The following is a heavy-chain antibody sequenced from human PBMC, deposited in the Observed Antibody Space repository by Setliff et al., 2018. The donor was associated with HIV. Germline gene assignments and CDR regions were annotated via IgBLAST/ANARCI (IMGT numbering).Heavy chain of an antibody. Sequence: SGPTLAHLPQLFTLTCTLSGFSLSTSGMCASWIRQPSGKALEWLARIDWDENKFYSTSLKTRLTTSNDTSKNQVVLTMTNMDPVDTATYYSKRSVAGPHYLDYWGQGTLVTVSS. D-gene: IGHD6-13*01. CDR2: IDWDENK. CDR1: GFSLSTSGMC. J-gene: IGHJ4*02. V-gene: IGHV2-70*17. CDR3: KRSVAGPHYLDY.